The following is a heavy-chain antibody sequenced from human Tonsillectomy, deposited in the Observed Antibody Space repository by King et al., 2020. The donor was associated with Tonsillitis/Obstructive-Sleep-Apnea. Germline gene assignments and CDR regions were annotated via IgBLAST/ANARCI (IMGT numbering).Heavy chain of an antibody. V-gene: IGHV3-23*04. CDR2: ISGSGGST. CDR3: AKDPFFDYDFWSGYYGAFDY. CDR1: GFTFSSYA. Sequence: VQLVESGGGLVQPGGSLRLSCAASGFTFSSYAMSWVRQAPGKGLEWVSAISGSGGSTYYADSVKGRFTISRDNSKNTLYLQMNSLRAEDTAVYYCAKDPFFDYDFWSGYYGAFDYWGQGTLVTVSS. J-gene: IGHJ4*02. D-gene: IGHD3-3*01.